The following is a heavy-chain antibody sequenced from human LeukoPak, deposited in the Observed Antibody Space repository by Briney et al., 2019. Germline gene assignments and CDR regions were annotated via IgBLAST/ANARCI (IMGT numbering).Heavy chain of an antibody. CDR2: IYSGGNT. Sequence: GGSLRLSCAASGFTFSSYAMSWVRQAPGKGLEWVSFIYSGGNTHYSDSVKGRFTISRDNSKNTFHLQMNSLRAEDTAVYYCARRAGDYSHPYDYWGQGTLVTVSS. J-gene: IGHJ4*02. V-gene: IGHV3-23*05. D-gene: IGHD3-22*01. CDR1: GFTFSSYA. CDR3: ARRAGDYSHPYDY.